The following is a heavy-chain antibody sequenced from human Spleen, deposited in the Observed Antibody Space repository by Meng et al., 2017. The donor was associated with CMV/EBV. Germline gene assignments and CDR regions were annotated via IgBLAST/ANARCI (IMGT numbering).Heavy chain of an antibody. D-gene: IGHD2-2*02. CDR1: GGTFSSYA. Sequence: SVKVSCKTYGGTFSSYAFSWVRQAPGQGLEWMGGIIPIFGIANYAQKFQGRVTITTDESTSTAYMELSSLRSEDTAVYYCARDRIGDCSSTSCYNYYYYYGMDVWGQGTTVTVSS. J-gene: IGHJ6*02. V-gene: IGHV1-69*05. CDR3: ARDRIGDCSSTSCYNYYYYYGMDV. CDR2: IIPIFGIA.